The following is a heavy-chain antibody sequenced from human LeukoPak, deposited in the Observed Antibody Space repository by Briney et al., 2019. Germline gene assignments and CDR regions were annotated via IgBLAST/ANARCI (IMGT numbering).Heavy chain of an antibody. CDR3: AGTYSYGLGAYFDY. CDR2: IYYSGFT. V-gene: IGHV4-59*01. CDR1: GGSISNNY. D-gene: IGHD5-18*01. Sequence: PSETLSLTCTVSGGSISNNYWSWIRQPPEKGLEWIGYIYYSGFTNYNPSLKSRVTISVDTSKNQFSLKLSSVTAADTAVYYCAGTYSYGLGAYFDYWGQGTLVTVSS. J-gene: IGHJ4*02.